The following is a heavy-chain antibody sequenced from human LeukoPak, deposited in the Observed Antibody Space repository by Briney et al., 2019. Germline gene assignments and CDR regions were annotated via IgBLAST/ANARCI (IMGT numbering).Heavy chain of an antibody. CDR3: ARFDYGDFYFAQ. V-gene: IGHV3-48*02. D-gene: IGHD4-17*01. CDR2: ISTRSYTK. J-gene: IGHJ4*02. CDR1: GFTFSSYD. Sequence: GGSLRLSCAASGFTFSSYDMNWVRQAPGKGLEWVSYISTRSYTKYYADSVKGRFTISRDSAKNSLYLQMNSLRDEDTAVYYCARFDYGDFYFAQWGQGTLVTVSS.